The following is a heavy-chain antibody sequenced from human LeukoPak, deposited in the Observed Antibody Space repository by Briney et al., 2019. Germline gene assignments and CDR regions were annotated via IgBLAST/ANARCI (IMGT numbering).Heavy chain of an antibody. Sequence: QAGGSLRLSCAASGFTFSPYWMHWVRQAPGKGLVWVSRINSDESSTNYADSVKGRFTISRDNAKNTLYLQMNGLRAEDTAVYYCARTLRYSGSYYDYWGQGTLVTVSS. V-gene: IGHV3-74*01. CDR3: ARTLRYSGSYYDY. D-gene: IGHD1-26*01. CDR1: GFTFSPYW. CDR2: INSDESST. J-gene: IGHJ4*02.